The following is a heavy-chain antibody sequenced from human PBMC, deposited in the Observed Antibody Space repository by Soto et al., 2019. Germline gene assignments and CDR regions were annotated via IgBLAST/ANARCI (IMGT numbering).Heavy chain of an antibody. CDR2: IYHRGST. J-gene: IGHJ4*02. CDR3: ARGDSSWSPFDY. CDR1: GGSIRSSNW. Sequence: QVQLQESGPGLVKPSGTLSLTCAVSGGSIRSSNWWSWVRQPPGKGLEWIGEIYHRGSTNYNPSLKSRVTIAVAKSKNQFSLKLSSVTAADTAVYYCARGDSSWSPFDYWGQGTLVTVSS. D-gene: IGHD6-13*01. V-gene: IGHV4-4*02.